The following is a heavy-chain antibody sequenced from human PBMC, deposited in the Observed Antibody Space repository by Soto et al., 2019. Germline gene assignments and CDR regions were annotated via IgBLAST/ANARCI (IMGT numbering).Heavy chain of an antibody. CDR1: GGTISRGGYP. D-gene: IGHD3-3*02. J-gene: IGHJ5*02. Sequence: LSLSCTVSGGTISRGGYPWSWIRQPPGKGLEWIGYIYHSGSIYYNPSLKSRVTISVDRSKNQFSLKLSSVAAADTAVYYCARGPPFLPWGQGTLVTVSS. CDR2: IYHSGSI. CDR3: ARGPPFLP. V-gene: IGHV4-30-2*01.